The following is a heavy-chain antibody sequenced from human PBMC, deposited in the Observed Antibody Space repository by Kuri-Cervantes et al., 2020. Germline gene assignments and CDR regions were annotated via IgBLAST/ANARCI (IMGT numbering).Heavy chain of an antibody. CDR3: ARGRTYYYDSSGYYRKEYFQH. V-gene: IGHV3-23*01. J-gene: IGHJ1*01. CDR1: GFTFSSYA. CDR2: ISGSGGCT. D-gene: IGHD3-22*01. Sequence: GGSLRLSCAASGFTFSSYAMNWVRQAPGKGLEWVSAISGSGGCTYYADSVKGRFTISRDNSKNSLYLQMNSLRAEDTAVYYCARGRTYYYDSSGYYRKEYFQHWGQGTLVTVSS.